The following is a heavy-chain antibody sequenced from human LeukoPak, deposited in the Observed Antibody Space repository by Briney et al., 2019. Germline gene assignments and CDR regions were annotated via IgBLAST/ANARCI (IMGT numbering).Heavy chain of an antibody. CDR2: IYSGGST. D-gene: IGHD4-17*01. CDR3: AREDYGDYVVDY. V-gene: IGHV3-53*01. J-gene: IGHJ4*02. Sequence: GGSLRLSCAASGFTVSSNYMSWVRQAPGKGLEWVSLIYSGGSTYYADSVKGRFTISRDNSKNTLYLQMNSLRAEDTAVYYCAREDYGDYVVDYWGQGTLVTVSS. CDR1: GFTVSSNY.